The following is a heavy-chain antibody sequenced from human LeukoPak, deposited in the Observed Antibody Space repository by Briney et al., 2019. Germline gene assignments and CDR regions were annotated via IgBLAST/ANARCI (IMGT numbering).Heavy chain of an antibody. CDR2: ISSNGGST. D-gene: IGHD3-22*01. Sequence: GGSLRLSCAASGFTFSSYWMSWVRQAPGKGLEYVSAISSNGGSTYYANSVKGRFTISRDNSKNTLYLQMGSLRAEDMAVYYCARLYSSGYYPESDAFDIWGQGTMVTVSS. CDR3: ARLYSSGYYPESDAFDI. J-gene: IGHJ3*02. V-gene: IGHV3-64*01. CDR1: GFTFSSYW.